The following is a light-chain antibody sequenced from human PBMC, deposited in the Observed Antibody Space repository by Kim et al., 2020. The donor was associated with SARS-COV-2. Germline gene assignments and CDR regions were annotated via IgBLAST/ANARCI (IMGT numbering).Light chain of an antibody. V-gene: IGLV3-1*01. CDR2: QDS. CDR3: QAWDSSTDWV. Sequence: SYELTQPPSVSLSPGQTASITCSGDKLGDKYACWYQQKPGQSPVLVIYQDSNRPSGIPERFSGSNSGNTSTLTISGTQAMDKADYYCQAWDSSTDWVFGG. J-gene: IGLJ3*02. CDR1: KLGDKY.